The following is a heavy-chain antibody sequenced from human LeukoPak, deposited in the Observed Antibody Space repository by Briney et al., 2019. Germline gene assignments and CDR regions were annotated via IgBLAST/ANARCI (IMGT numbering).Heavy chain of an antibody. D-gene: IGHD5-12*01. CDR3: ARVVNSGYDYVFYYYMDV. CDR2: IYTSGST. V-gene: IGHV4-4*07. Sequence: SETLSLTCTVSGGSISSYYWSWIRQPAGKGLEWIGRIYTSGSTNYNPSLKSRVTISVDTSKNQFSLKLSSVTAADTAVYYCARVVNSGYDYVFYYYMDVWGKGTTVTVSS. J-gene: IGHJ6*03. CDR1: GGSISSYY.